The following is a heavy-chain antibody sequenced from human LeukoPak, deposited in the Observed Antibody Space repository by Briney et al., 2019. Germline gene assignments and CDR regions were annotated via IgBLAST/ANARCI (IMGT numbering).Heavy chain of an antibody. D-gene: IGHD4-17*01. CDR3: ARRSQKMTTVTTRYYFDY. J-gene: IGHJ4*02. Sequence: SETLSLTCTVSGGSISSSRYYWGWIRQPPGKGLEWIGSIHYSGGTYYNPSLKSRVTISVDTSKNQFSLKLSSVSAADTAVYYCARRSQKMTTVTTRYYFDYWGQGTLVTVSS. CDR1: GGSISSSRYY. CDR2: IHYSGGT. V-gene: IGHV4-39*07.